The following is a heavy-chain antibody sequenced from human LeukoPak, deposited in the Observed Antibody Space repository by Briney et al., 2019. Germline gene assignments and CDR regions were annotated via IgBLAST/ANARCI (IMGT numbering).Heavy chain of an antibody. CDR2: IIPIFGTA. CDR1: GGTFSSYA. V-gene: IGHV1-69*05. J-gene: IGHJ5*02. CDR3: ARCHIAVAGRVDWFDP. D-gene: IGHD6-19*01. Sequence: SVKVSCKASGGTFSSYAISWVRQAPGQGLEWMGGIIPIFGTANYAQKFQGRVTITTDESTSTAYMELSSLRSEDTAVYYCARCHIAVAGRVDWFDPWGQGTLVTVSS.